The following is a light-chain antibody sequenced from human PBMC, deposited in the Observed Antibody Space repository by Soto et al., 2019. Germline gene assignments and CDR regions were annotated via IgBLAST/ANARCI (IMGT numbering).Light chain of an antibody. CDR3: QQYNSSPHT. J-gene: IGKJ2*01. CDR2: GAS. V-gene: IGKV3-20*01. Sequence: ETVLTQSPGTLSLSPGERATLSCRASQSVSSSYLAWYQQTPGQAPRLLIYGASSRATGIPDRFSGSGSGTDFTLTISRLEPEDFAVDYCQQYNSSPHTFGQGTKLEIK. CDR1: QSVSSSY.